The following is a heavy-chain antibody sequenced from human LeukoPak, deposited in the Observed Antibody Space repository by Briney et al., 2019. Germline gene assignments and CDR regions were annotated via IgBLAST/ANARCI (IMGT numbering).Heavy chain of an antibody. J-gene: IGHJ2*01. V-gene: IGHV4-59*01. CDR3: ARDYGDYTYYWYFDL. D-gene: IGHD4-17*01. CDR1: GGSISSYY. Sequence: SETLSLTCTVSGGSISSYYWSWIRQPPGKGLEWIGCIYYNGVTNYNPSLKSRVTISADKSKNQLSLKLSSVTAADTAVYYCARDYGDYTYYWYFDLWGRGTLVTVSS. CDR2: IYYNGVT.